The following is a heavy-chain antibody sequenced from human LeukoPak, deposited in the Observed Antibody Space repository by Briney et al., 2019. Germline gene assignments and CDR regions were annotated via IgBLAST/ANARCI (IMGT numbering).Heavy chain of an antibody. CDR1: GYTFTSHY. CDR2: MSPNSGDT. CDR3: VRTPPNWGFDY. D-gene: IGHD7-27*01. J-gene: IGHJ4*02. V-gene: IGHV1-8*01. Sequence: ASVKVSCKASGYTFTSHYINWVRQATGQGLEWMGWMSPNSGDTGYAQKFQGRVTMTSDSSISTAYMELSSLRSEDTAIYYCVRTPPNWGFDYWGQGTLVTVSS.